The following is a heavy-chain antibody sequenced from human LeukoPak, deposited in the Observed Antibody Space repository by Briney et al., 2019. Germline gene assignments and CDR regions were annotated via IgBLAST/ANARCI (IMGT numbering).Heavy chain of an antibody. Sequence: GGCLRLSCAASGFTFSSYSMNWVRQAPGKGLEWGSYISSSSSTIYYADSEKGRFTISRDNAKNSLYLQMNSLRAEDTALYYCAKDTDGAAAGTTWGHWGQGTLVTVSS. CDR2: ISSSSSTI. CDR1: GFTFSSYS. V-gene: IGHV3-48*04. J-gene: IGHJ4*02. CDR3: AKDTDGAAAGTTWGH. D-gene: IGHD6-13*01.